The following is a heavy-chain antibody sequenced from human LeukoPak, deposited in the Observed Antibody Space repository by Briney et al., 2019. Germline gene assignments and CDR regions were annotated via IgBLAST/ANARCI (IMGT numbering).Heavy chain of an antibody. J-gene: IGHJ3*02. CDR2: ISSGSHHK. CDR1: GFTFSRFS. CDR3: ATRLTADSYEASDI. Sequence: GGSLRLSCAGSGFTFSRFSMIWVRHGPGKGLEWVASISSGSHHKYHADSLKGRFTISRDNDKSSLFLQMNSLRAEDTALYYCATRLTADSYEASDIWGQGTMVTVSS. V-gene: IGHV3-21*06. D-gene: IGHD6-13*01.